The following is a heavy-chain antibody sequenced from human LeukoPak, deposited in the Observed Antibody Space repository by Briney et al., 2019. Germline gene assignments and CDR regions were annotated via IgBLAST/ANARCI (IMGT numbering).Heavy chain of an antibody. V-gene: IGHV3-21*04. D-gene: IGHD3-10*01. CDR3: AKGRGYYYYYYMDV. CDR1: GFTFSSYS. J-gene: IGHJ6*03. Sequence: GGSLRLSCAASGFTFSSYSMNWVRQVPGKGLEWVSSISSSSSYIYYADSVKGRFTISRDNSKNTLYLQMNSLRAEDTAVYYCAKGRGYYYYYYMDVWGKGTTVTIFS. CDR2: ISSSSSYI.